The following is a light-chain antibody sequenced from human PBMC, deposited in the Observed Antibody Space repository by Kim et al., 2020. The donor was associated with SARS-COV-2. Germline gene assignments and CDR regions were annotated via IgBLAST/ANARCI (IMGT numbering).Light chain of an antibody. CDR2: DAA. J-gene: IGKJ4*01. CDR1: HSVGTN. Sequence: PGEGAPLSFRASHSVGTNLAWYQQTPGQAPRLLIYDAAIRATGIPTRFSGSGSGTDFTLTISSLEAEDFAIYYCQQRSSWPPALTFGGGTKVDIK. V-gene: IGKV3-11*01. CDR3: QQRSSWPPALT.